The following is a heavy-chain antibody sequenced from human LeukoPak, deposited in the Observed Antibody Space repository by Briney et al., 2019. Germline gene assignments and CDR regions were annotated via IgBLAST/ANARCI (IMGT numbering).Heavy chain of an antibody. CDR1: GYSISSGYY. V-gene: IGHV4-38-2*02. CDR2: IYHSGST. CDR3: ARELYYMDV. J-gene: IGHJ6*03. Sequence: SETLSLTCTVSGYSISSGYYWGWIRQPPGKGLEWIGCIYHSGSTYYNPSLKSRVTISVDTSKNQFSLKLSSVTAADTAVYYCARELYYMDVWGKGTTVTVSS.